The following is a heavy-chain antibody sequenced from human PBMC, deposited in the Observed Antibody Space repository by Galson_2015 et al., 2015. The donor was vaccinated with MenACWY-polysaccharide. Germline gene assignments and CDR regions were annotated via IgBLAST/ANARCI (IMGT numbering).Heavy chain of an antibody. Sequence: SLRLSCAASGFTSSDPAIHWVRQASGKGLEWVGRIRSKANNYATGYAASVKGRFTISRDDSKNTAYLQMNSLKTEDTAVYFRTRDMRTLDFWSQGTLVTVSS. CDR2: IRSKANNYAT. CDR3: TRDMRTLDF. CDR1: GFTSSDPA. V-gene: IGHV3-73*01. D-gene: IGHD2-15*01. J-gene: IGHJ4*02.